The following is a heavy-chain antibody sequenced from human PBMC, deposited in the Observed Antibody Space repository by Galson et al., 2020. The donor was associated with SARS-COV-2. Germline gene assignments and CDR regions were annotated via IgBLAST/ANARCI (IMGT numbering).Heavy chain of an antibody. CDR3: ARDRGLYYFDY. CDR1: GFTFSSYG. Sequence: GQSLKISCAASGFTFSSYGMHWVRQAPGKGLEWVAVIWYDGSNKYYADSVKGRFTISRDNSKNTLYLQMNSLRAEDTAVYYCARDRGLYYFDYWGQGTLLTVSS. V-gene: IGHV3-33*01. CDR2: IWYDGSNK. J-gene: IGHJ4*02.